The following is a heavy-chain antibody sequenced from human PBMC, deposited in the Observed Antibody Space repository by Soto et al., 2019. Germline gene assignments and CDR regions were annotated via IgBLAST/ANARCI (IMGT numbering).Heavy chain of an antibody. CDR2: ISAYNGNT. CDR1: GYTFTSYG. D-gene: IGHD2-15*01. Sequence: GASVKVSCKASGYTFTSYGISWVRQAPGQGLEWMGWISAYNGNTNYAQKLQGRVTMTTDTSTSTAYTELRSLRSDDTAVYYCARAFVGYCSGGSCYTSGWFDPWGQGTLVTVSS. V-gene: IGHV1-18*01. CDR3: ARAFVGYCSGGSCYTSGWFDP. J-gene: IGHJ5*02.